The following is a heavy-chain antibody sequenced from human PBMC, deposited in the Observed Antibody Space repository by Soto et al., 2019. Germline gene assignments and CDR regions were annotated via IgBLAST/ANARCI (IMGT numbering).Heavy chain of an antibody. V-gene: IGHV3-9*01. J-gene: IGHJ3*02. Sequence: GGSLRLSCAASGFTFDDYAMHWVRQVPGKGLEWVSGITWNSDSIDYADFVKGRFTLSRDNARNSLYLQMNSLRADDTAFYYCAKDKYASTSRGAFDIWGQGTMVTVSS. D-gene: IGHD2-2*01. CDR1: GFTFDDYA. CDR3: AKDKYASTSRGAFDI. CDR2: ITWNSDSI.